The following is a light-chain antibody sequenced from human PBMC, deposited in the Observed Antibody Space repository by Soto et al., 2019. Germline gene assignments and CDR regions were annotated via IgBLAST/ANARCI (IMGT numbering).Light chain of an antibody. CDR3: AAWDDSLSAVV. V-gene: IGLV1-44*01. J-gene: IGLJ2*01. CDR1: SSNIGTNA. Sequence: QSVLTQPPSASGTPGQRVTFSCSGSSSNIGTNAVNWYQQLPGTAPKLIISTDNQRPSGVPDRFSGSKSGTSASLALSGLQSEDEDDYDCAAWDDSLSAVVFGGGTRLTLL. CDR2: TDN.